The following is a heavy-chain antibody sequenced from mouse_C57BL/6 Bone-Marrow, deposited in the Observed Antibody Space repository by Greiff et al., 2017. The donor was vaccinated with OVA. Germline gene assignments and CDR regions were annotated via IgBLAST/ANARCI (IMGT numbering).Heavy chain of an antibody. D-gene: IGHD2-3*01. CDR1: GFNIKDDY. CDR3: RWLLRDWYFDV. V-gene: IGHV14-4*01. Sequence: EVQGVESGAELVRPGASVKLSCTASGFNIKDDYMHWVKQRPEQGLEWIGWIDPENGDTEYASKFQGKATITADTSSNTAYLQLSSLTSEDTAVYYCRWLLRDWYFDVWGTGTTVTVSS. J-gene: IGHJ1*03. CDR2: IDPENGDT.